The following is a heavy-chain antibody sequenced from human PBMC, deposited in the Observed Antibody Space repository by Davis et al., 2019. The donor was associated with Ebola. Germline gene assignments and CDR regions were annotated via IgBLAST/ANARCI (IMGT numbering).Heavy chain of an antibody. CDR3: AKPQGPYMVPFDY. V-gene: IGHV3-23*01. CDR2: VSGSGATT. D-gene: IGHD3-10*01. J-gene: IGHJ4*02. CDR1: GFTFSNYV. Sequence: GESLKISCAASGFTFSNYVLSWVRQAPGKGLAWVSSVSGSGATTYYADSVRGRFTISRDNSKNTLYLQMDSVRAEDTAVYYCAKPQGPYMVPFDYWGQGTLVTVSS.